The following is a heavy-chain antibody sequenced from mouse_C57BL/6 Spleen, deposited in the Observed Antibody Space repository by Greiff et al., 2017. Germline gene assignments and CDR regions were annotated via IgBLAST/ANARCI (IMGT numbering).Heavy chain of an antibody. Sequence: EVQRVESGGGLVQPGGSMKLSCVASGFTFSNYWMNWVRQSPEKGLEWVAQIRLKSDNYATHYAESVKGRFTISRDDSKSSVYLQMNNLRAEDTGIYYCTEGLRFAYWGQGTLVTVSA. CDR1: GFTFSNYW. V-gene: IGHV6-3*01. CDR3: TEGLRFAY. J-gene: IGHJ3*01. CDR2: IRLKSDNYAT. D-gene: IGHD2-4*01.